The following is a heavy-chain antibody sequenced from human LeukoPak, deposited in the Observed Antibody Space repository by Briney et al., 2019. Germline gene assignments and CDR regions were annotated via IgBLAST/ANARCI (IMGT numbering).Heavy chain of an antibody. CDR1: GGSIISSNHY. V-gene: IGHV4-39*01. CDR2: IYYSGGT. Sequence: PSETLSLTCTVSGGSIISSNHYWGWIRQPPGKGLEWIGSIYYSGGTYYNPSLRSRVTVSVDSSNNQFSLKLTSVTAADTAVYYCGRTVTRRYYSDYWGQGTVITVSS. CDR3: GRTVTRRYYSDY. D-gene: IGHD4-17*01. J-gene: IGHJ4*02.